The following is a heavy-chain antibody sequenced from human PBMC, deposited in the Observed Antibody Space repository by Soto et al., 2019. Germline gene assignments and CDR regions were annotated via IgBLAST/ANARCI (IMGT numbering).Heavy chain of an antibody. CDR2: IYYSGST. J-gene: IGHJ5*02. D-gene: IGHD6-13*01. CDR1: GGSISSYY. Sequence: SETLSLTCTVSGGSISSYYWSGIRQPPGKGLEWIGYIYYSGSTNYNPSLKSRVTISVDTSKNQFSLKLSSVTAADTAVYYCARAAKEAAGNWFDPWGQGTLVTVSS. V-gene: IGHV4-59*01. CDR3: ARAAKEAAGNWFDP.